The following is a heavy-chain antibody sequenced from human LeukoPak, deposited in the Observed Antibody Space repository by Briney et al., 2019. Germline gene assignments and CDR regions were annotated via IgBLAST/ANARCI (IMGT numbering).Heavy chain of an antibody. V-gene: IGHV3-30*02. J-gene: IGHJ6*03. CDR2: IRYDATKT. CDR1: GFTISTYG. CDR3: AKDSETYYFGSGRPGISYYNYYMDV. D-gene: IGHD3-10*01. Sequence: PGGSLRLSCAASGFTISTYGTHWVRQAPCKGLEWVGFIRYDATKTYYTDSVKGGFTISRDISKNTLYLQMNSLTAEDTAVYYCAKDSETYYFGSGRPGISYYNYYMDVWGKGTTVTITS.